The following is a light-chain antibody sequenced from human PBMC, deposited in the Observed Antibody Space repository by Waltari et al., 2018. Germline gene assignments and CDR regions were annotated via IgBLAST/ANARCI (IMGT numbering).Light chain of an antibody. V-gene: IGKV3-15*01. CDR2: GAS. Sequence: EILMTQSPATLSVSPVERATLSCRPSQSLSTNLAWYQQHPVQAPRPPIYGASTRATGVPARFSGSRSGTEFTLIISSLQSEDFALYYCQQYHNWPYTFGQGTKLEIK. J-gene: IGKJ2*01. CDR3: QQYHNWPYT. CDR1: QSLSTN.